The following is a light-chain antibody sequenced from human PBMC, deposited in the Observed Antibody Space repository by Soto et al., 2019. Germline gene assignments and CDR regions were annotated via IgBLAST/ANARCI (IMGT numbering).Light chain of an antibody. V-gene: IGKV1-39*01. CDR1: QSISRS. Sequence: DFQMTQSPSSLSASVGYRVTMTCLSTQSISRSLNWYQQKPGKAPELLIYAASSLQSGVPSRFSGSGSGTDFTLTISSLQPEDSATYYCQQSYSALVAFGQGTKVDI. J-gene: IGKJ1*01. CDR2: AAS. CDR3: QQSYSALVA.